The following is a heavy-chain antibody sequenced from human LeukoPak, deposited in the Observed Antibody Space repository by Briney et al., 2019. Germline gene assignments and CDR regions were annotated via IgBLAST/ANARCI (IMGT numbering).Heavy chain of an antibody. CDR3: ARGRYFDLYYYGMDV. CDR2: IYYSGST. CDR1: GGSISSYY. V-gene: IGHV4-59*01. Sequence: SETLSLTCTVSGGSISSYYWSWIRQPPGKGLEWIGYIYYSGSTNYNPSLKSRVTISVDTSKNQFSLKLSSVTAADTAVYYCARGRYFDLYYYGMDVWGQGTTVTVSS. D-gene: IGHD3-9*01. J-gene: IGHJ6*02.